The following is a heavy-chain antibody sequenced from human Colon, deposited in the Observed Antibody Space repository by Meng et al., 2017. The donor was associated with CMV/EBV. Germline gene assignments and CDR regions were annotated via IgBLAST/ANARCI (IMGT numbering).Heavy chain of an antibody. V-gene: IGHV3-33*01. CDR1: GFTFSSYG. J-gene: IGHJ5*02. CDR3: ARADGYGIASAGHH. Sequence: GESLKISCAASGFTFSSYGMHWVRQAPGKGLEWVAVIWYDGSNKYYADSVEGRFTISRDNSKNTLDLQMNNLRAEDTAVYYCARADGYGIASAGHHWGRGTLVTVSS. CDR2: IWYDGSNK. D-gene: IGHD6-13*01.